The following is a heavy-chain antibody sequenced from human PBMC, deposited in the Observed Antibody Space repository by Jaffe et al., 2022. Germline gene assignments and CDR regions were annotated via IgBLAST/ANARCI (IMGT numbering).Heavy chain of an antibody. V-gene: IGHV3-49*04. CDR1: GFTFGDYA. D-gene: IGHD3-10*01. J-gene: IGHJ4*02. Sequence: EVQLVESGGGLVQPGRSLRLSCTASGFTFGDYAMSWVRQAPGKGLEWVGFIRSKAYGGTTEYAASVKGRFTISRDDSKSIAYLQMNSLKTEDTAVYYCTRDLRYYGSGFVFFGWGQGTLVTVSS. CDR2: IRSKAYGGTT. CDR3: TRDLRYYGSGFVFFG.